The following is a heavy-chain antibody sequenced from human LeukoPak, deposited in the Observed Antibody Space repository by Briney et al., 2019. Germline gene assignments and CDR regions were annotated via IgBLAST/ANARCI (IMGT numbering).Heavy chain of an antibody. D-gene: IGHD6-13*01. CDR3: ASAAGPFDN. CDR2: IWFDGSNK. Sequence: GGSLRLSCVASGFTFSSYGMHWVRQAPGKGPEWVAVIWFDGSNKYYADSVKGRFTISRNNSKNTLYLEMNSLRAEDTAVYYCASAAGPFDNWGQGTLVTVSS. V-gene: IGHV3-33*01. CDR1: GFTFSSYG. J-gene: IGHJ4*02.